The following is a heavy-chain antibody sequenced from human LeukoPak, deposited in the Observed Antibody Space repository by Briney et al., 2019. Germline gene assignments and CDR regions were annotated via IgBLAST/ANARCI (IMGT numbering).Heavy chain of an antibody. CDR2: ISYRDNT. V-gene: IGHV4-59*02. CDR1: GDSVSSNY. CDR3: ARGRAFDP. Sequence: SETLSLTCAVSGDSVSSNYWSWIRQPPGGGLEWIGYISYRDNTNYTPSIKSRVTISLDTSKNQFSLKVSSVTAADTAVYYCARGRAFDPWGQGTLVTVSS. J-gene: IGHJ5*02.